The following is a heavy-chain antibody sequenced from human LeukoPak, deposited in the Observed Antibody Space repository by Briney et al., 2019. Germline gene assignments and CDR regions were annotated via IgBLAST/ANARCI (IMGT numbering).Heavy chain of an antibody. CDR1: GFTFSSYS. J-gene: IGHJ4*02. Sequence: GGSLRLSCAASGFTFSSYSMNWVRQAPGKGLEWVSSISSSSSYIYYADSVKGRFTISRDNAKNSLYLQMNSLRAEDTAVYYYARDKGIAARPADYWGQGTLVTVSS. CDR3: ARDKGIAARPADY. D-gene: IGHD6-6*01. CDR2: ISSSSSYI. V-gene: IGHV3-21*01.